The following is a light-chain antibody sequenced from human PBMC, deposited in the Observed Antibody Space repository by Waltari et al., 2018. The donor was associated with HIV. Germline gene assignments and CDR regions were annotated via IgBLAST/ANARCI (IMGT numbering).Light chain of an antibody. V-gene: IGLV2-23*01. J-gene: IGLJ1*01. Sequence: QSALTQPASVSGSPGQSITISCTGTSSDVGSYNLVSWCQQHPGKAPKVMIYEGSKRPSGVSNRFSGSKSGNTASLTISGLQAEDEADYYCCSYTGSSTRRPYVFGTGTKVTVL. CDR2: EGS. CDR3: CSYTGSSTRRPYV. CDR1: SSDVGSYNL.